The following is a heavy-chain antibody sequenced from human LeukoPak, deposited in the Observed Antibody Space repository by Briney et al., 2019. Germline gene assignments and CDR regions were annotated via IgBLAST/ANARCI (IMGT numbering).Heavy chain of an antibody. CDR3: ARDRYGDGFAHFDY. CDR2: IIPIFGTA. CDR1: RDTFSNYA. V-gene: IGHV1-69*13. J-gene: IGHJ4*02. D-gene: IGHD5-24*01. Sequence: ASVKVSCKASRDTFSNYAISWVRQAPGQGLEWMGGIIPIFGTANYAQKFQGRVTITADESTSTAYMELSSLRSEDTAVYYCARDRYGDGFAHFDYWGQGALVTVSS.